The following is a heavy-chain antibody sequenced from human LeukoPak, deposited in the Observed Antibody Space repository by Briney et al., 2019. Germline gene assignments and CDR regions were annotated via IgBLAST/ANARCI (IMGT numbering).Heavy chain of an antibody. Sequence: ASVKVSCKASGYTFTGYYMHWVRQAPGQGLEWMGWINPNSGGTNYAQKFQGRVTLTRDASISTAYMELSRLMSDDTAVYYCTRGPSSGSFDYWGQGTLVTVSS. CDR2: INPNSGGT. CDR3: TRGPSSGSFDY. V-gene: IGHV1-2*02. J-gene: IGHJ4*02. D-gene: IGHD6-19*01. CDR1: GYTFTGYY.